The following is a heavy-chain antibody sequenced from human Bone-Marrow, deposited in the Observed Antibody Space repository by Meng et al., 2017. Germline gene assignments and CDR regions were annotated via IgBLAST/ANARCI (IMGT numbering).Heavy chain of an antibody. CDR3: ARVQGYDVWSGYYTGYGMDV. V-gene: IGHV3-30*01. CDR1: GFTFSSYA. CDR2: IAYDGRNK. Sequence: GESLKISCAASGFTFSSYAMHWVREAPGKGLEWVAVIAYDGRNKYYADSVKGRFTNSRDNSKNTPYLQMNSLRAEDTAVYYCARVQGYDVWSGYYTGYGMDVWGQGTTVTVSS. D-gene: IGHD3-3*01. J-gene: IGHJ6*02.